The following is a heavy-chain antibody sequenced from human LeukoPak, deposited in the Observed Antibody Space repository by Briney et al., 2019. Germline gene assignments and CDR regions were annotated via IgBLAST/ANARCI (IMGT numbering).Heavy chain of an antibody. D-gene: IGHD2/OR15-2a*01. CDR2: ISTSSNYI. CDR3: AKLRVGFLPA. Sequence: GGSLRLSCATSGFTFSSYSMNWVRQAPGKGLEWVSFISTSSNYIYYADSVKGRFTISRDNANNSLYLQMNSLRAEDTAVYYCAKLRVGFLPAWGQGTLVTVSS. J-gene: IGHJ5*02. V-gene: IGHV3-21*01. CDR1: GFTFSSYS.